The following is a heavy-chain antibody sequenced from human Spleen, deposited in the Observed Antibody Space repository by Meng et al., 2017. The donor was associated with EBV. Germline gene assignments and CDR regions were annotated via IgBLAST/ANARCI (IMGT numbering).Heavy chain of an antibody. V-gene: IGHV4-34*01. D-gene: IGHD2/OR15-2a*01. CDR3: VRGGYYSPCDY. Sequence: QVQVGQGVARLLKPSGTLSLTCGVPGAPSGGDYWSWIRQPPGMGLEWLGEINHSGKANYNPSLKSRVTISVDTSNNQLSLKLSSLTAADTAVYYCVRGGYYSPCDYWGQGTLVTVSS. CDR2: INHSGKA. CDR1: GAPSGGDY. J-gene: IGHJ4*02.